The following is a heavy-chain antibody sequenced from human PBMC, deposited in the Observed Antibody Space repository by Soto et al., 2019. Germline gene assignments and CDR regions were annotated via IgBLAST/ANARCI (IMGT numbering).Heavy chain of an antibody. V-gene: IGHV1-2*02. Sequence: GASVKVSCKASGYTFTGHYISWVRQAPGQGIEWMGWINPNSGGTHYAQWFQGRDTRTRDTSITTAYIQLSRLRSDDTAVYYCARWNSGWYWLDPRGQGTLVTVSS. CDR1: GYTFTGHY. J-gene: IGHJ5*02. D-gene: IGHD6-19*01. CDR2: INPNSGGT. CDR3: ARWNSGWYWLDP.